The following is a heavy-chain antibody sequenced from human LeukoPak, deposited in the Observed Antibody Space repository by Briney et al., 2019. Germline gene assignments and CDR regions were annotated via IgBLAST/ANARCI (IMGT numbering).Heavy chain of an antibody. D-gene: IGHD5-24*01. CDR2: INHSGST. V-gene: IGHV4-34*01. CDR1: GGSFSGYY. J-gene: IGHJ4*02. Sequence: SETLSLTCAVYGGSFSGYYWSWIRQPPGKGLEWIGEINHSGSTNYNPSLKSRVTISVDTSKNQFSLKLSSVTAADTAVYYCAREGDGYNKYYFDYWGQGTLVTVSS. CDR3: AREGDGYNKYYFDY.